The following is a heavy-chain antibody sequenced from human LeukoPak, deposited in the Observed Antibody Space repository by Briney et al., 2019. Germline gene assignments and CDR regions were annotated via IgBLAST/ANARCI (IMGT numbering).Heavy chain of an antibody. V-gene: IGHV4-59*01. CDR3: AQKQWVPYYFHY. Sequence: SETLSLTCAVYGGSFSGYYWSWIRQPLGKGLEWIGYIYYSGSTDYNPSLKSRVTISVDTSKNQFSLRLSSVTAADTAVYYCAQKQWVPYYFHYWGQGALVTVSS. D-gene: IGHD1/OR15-1a*01. J-gene: IGHJ4*02. CDR2: IYYSGST. CDR1: GGSFSGYY.